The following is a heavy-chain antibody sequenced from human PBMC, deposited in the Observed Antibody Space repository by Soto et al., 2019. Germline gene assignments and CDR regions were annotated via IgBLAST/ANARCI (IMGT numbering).Heavy chain of an antibody. CDR1: GGSISGYY. J-gene: IGHJ5*01. CDR2: ISYSGST. CDR3: ARVLSGWLDF. Sequence: SETLSLTCTVSGGSISGYYWSWLRQPPGKGLEWIGYISYSGSTNYNPSLKSRVTISVDTSTNQFSLKLSSVTAADTAVYYCARVLSGWLDFWGQGSLVTVSS. D-gene: IGHD1-26*01. V-gene: IGHV4-59*01.